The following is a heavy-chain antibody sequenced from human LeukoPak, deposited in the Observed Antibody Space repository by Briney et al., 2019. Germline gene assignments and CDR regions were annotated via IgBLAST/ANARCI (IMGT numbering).Heavy chain of an antibody. D-gene: IGHD5-24*01. Sequence: GGSLRLSSAASGFTFSSYSMNWVRQAPGKGLEWVSSISRSSSYIYYADSVKGRFTISRDNAKNSLYLQMNSLRAQDTAVYYCARAAGEMATIRYWGQGTLVTVSS. J-gene: IGHJ4*02. V-gene: IGHV3-21*01. CDR1: GFTFSSYS. CDR3: ARAAGEMATIRY. CDR2: ISRSSSYI.